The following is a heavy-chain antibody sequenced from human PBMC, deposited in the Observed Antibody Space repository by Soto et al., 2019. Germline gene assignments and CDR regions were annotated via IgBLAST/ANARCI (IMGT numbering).Heavy chain of an antibody. D-gene: IGHD3-22*01. CDR1: VFTYTDFA. J-gene: IGHJ6*02. CDR3: ARRAWDSYYAIDV. V-gene: IGHV3-30*09. CDR2: ISYDGSDK. Sequence: ESGGGEVQPGRSLRLSCAASVFTYTDFALHWVRQAPGKGLEWVAIISYDGSDKYYADSVKGRFAISRDNPKNTLYLEMNSLRPEDTAVYFCARRAWDSYYAIDVWGQGTTVTVFS.